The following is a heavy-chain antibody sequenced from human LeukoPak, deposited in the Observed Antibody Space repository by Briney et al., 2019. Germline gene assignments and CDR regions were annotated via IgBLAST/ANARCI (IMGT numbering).Heavy chain of an antibody. CDR1: GGSISSSSYY. J-gene: IGHJ4*02. CDR2: IYYSGSA. V-gene: IGHV4-39*07. Sequence: ETLSLTCTVSGGSISSSSYYWGWIRQPPGKGLEWIGSIYYSGSAYYNPSLKSRVTISVDTSKNQFSLKLSSVTAADTAVYYCARDLVAVAGTGYWGQGTLVTVSS. CDR3: ARDLVAVAGTGY. D-gene: IGHD6-19*01.